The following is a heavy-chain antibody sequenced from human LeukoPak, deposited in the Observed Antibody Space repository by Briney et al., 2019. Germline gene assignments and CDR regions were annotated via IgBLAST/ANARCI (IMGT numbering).Heavy chain of an antibody. CDR1: GYTLTNYY. V-gene: IGHV1-46*01. D-gene: IGHD3-10*01. Sequence: ASVKVSCKASGYTLTNYYIHWVRQALGQGLEWMGIINPSGGSTTYAQKFQGRVTMTRDTSTSTVYMELSGLRSEDTAVYYCARDLHIDGRPEGRDYWGQGTLVTVSS. CDR2: INPSGGST. CDR3: ARDLHIDGRPEGRDY. J-gene: IGHJ4*02.